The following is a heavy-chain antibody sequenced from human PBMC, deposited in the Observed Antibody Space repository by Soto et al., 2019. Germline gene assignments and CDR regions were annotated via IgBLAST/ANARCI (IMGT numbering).Heavy chain of an antibody. Sequence: PSETLSLTCAVYGGSFSGHSWTWIRQSPGKGLEWIGDINHSVRVNYIPSLKSRVTISLDTSKNQFSLTLSAVTAADTAMYYCSTRAYDTNGYYRFDPWGQGTLVTVSS. D-gene: IGHD3-22*01. V-gene: IGHV4-34*01. CDR2: INHSVRV. CDR3: STRAYDTNGYYRFDP. J-gene: IGHJ5*01. CDR1: GGSFSGHS.